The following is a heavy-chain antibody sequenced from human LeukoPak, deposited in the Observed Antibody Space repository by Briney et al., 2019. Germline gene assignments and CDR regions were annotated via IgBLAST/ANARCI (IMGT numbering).Heavy chain of an antibody. CDR3: APYVLLVGYFQH. Sequence: PSETLSLTCTVSGGSISSSSYYWGWIRQPPGKGLEWIGSIYYSGSTYYNPSLKSRVTISVDTSKNQFSLKLSSVTAADTAVYYCAPYVLLVGYFQHWGQGTLVTVSS. D-gene: IGHD2-2*01. J-gene: IGHJ1*01. CDR1: GGSISSSSYY. V-gene: IGHV4-39*07. CDR2: IYYSGST.